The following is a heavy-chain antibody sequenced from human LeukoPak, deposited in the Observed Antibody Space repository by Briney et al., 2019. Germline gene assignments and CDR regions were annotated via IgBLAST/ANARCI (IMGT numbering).Heavy chain of an antibody. CDR2: ISGSGGST. J-gene: IGHJ6*03. CDR3: AKSLGTLYYDFWSGYPYYYYMDV. D-gene: IGHD3-3*01. V-gene: IGHV3-23*01. Sequence: GGSLRLSCAASGFTFSSYAMSWVRQAPGKGLEWVSAISGSGGSTYYADSVKGRFTISRDNSKNTLYLQMNSLRAEDTAVYYCAKSLGTLYYDFWSGYPYYYYMDVWGKGTTVTVSS. CDR1: GFTFSSYA.